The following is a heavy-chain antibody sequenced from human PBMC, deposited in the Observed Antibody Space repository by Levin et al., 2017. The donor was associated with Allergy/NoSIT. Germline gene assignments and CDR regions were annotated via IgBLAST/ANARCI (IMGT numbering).Heavy chain of an antibody. CDR3: AKDTFIAAAERLWDY. V-gene: IGHV3-23*01. CDR1: GFTFSSYA. D-gene: IGHD6-13*01. J-gene: IGHJ4*02. CDR2: ISGSGGST. Sequence: GESLKISCAASGFTFSSYAMSWVRQAPGKGLEWVSAISGSGGSTYYADSVKGRFTISRDNSKNTLYLQMNSLRAEDTAVYYCAKDTFIAAAERLWDYWGQGTLVTVSS.